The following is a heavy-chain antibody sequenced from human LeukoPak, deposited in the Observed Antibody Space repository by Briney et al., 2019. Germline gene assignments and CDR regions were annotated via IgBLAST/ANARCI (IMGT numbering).Heavy chain of an antibody. V-gene: IGHV1-69*06. CDR3: ARDQPEFWSGYNTLRRWAGYYYYMDV. Sequence: ASVKVSCKASGGTFSSYAISWVRQAPGQGLEWMGGIIPIFGTANYAQKFQGRVTITADKSTSTAYMELSSLRSEDTAVYYCARDQPEFWSGYNTLRRWAGYYYYMDVWGKGTTVTVSS. CDR2: IIPIFGTA. D-gene: IGHD3-3*01. CDR1: GGTFSSYA. J-gene: IGHJ6*03.